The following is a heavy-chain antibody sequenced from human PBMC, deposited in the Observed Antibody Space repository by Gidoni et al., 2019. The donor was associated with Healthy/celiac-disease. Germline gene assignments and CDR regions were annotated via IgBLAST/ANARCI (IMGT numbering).Heavy chain of an antibody. CDR1: GGSISSGGYY. CDR2: IYYSGST. V-gene: IGHV4-31*01. Sequence: QVQLQESGPGLVKPSQTLSLTCTVSGGSISSGGYYWSWIRQHPGKGLEWIGYIYYSGSTYYNPSLKSLVTIAVDTSKNQFSLKLSSVTAADTAVYYCARARDSSSCWFDPWGQGTLVTVSS. CDR3: ARARDSSSCWFDP. D-gene: IGHD6-13*01. J-gene: IGHJ5*02.